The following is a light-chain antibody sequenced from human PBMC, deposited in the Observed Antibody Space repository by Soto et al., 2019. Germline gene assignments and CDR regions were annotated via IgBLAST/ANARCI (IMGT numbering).Light chain of an antibody. CDR1: QSISGL. V-gene: IGKV1-5*03. J-gene: IGKJ2*01. CDR3: PQYNIYPYT. Sequence: DIQITQTPSSLSASVGDRVTITCRASQSISGLLAWYQQRQGKAPKLLIYEASTLESGVPSRFSGSGSGTEFTLTVNSLQPDDFATYYCPQYNIYPYTFGQGTKLEIK. CDR2: EAS.